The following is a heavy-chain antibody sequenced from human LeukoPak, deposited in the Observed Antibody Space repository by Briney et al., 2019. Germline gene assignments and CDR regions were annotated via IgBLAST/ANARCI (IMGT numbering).Heavy chain of an antibody. J-gene: IGHJ6*02. D-gene: IGHD2-21*02. V-gene: IGHV1-69*06. CDR1: GGTFSSYA. Sequence: SVKVSCKASGGTFSSYAISWVRQAPGQGLEWMGGIIPIFGTANYAQKFQGRVTITADKSTSTAYMELSSLRSEDTAVYYCASAYCGGDCYPGYYGMDVWGQGTTVTVSS. CDR3: ASAYCGGDCYPGYYGMDV. CDR2: IIPIFGTA.